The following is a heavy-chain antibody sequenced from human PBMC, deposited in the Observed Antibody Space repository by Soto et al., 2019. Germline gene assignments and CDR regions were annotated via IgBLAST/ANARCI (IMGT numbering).Heavy chain of an antibody. CDR2: LSTSGGST. V-gene: IGHV3-23*01. Sequence: GESLKISCAASGLTFSNYAMSWVRQAPGKGPEWVSALSTSGGSTYYTDSVKGRFTISRDNSKNTLYLQMNSLRAEDTAVYYCAKQLFGSYYYTMDVWGQGTTVTVSS. CDR1: GLTFSNYA. D-gene: IGHD1-1*01. CDR3: AKQLFGSYYYTMDV. J-gene: IGHJ6*02.